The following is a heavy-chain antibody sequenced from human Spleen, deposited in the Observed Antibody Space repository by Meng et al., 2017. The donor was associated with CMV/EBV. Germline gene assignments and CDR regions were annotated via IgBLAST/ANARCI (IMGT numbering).Heavy chain of an antibody. J-gene: IGHJ4*02. D-gene: IGHD3-22*01. Sequence: SGFTFSSHDMHWVRQAPGKGLVWVSRITSDGSSTTYADSVKGRFTISRDNAKNTLYLQMNSLGAEDTAVYYCAREYRLKYDSSGFDFWGQGTLVTVSS. V-gene: IGHV3-74*01. CDR2: ITSDGSST. CDR3: AREYRLKYDSSGFDF. CDR1: GFTFSSHD.